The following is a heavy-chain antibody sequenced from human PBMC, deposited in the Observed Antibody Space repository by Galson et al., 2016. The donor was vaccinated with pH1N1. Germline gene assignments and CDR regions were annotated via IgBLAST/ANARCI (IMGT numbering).Heavy chain of an antibody. CDR3: ARGEGIRYYYSGMDV. Sequence: TLSLTCTVSGGSMNSADYYWSWIRQPPGKGLEWIGYIYYSGTTYFSPSLKSRLSMSVDMSNNQFSLTLNPVTAADTAVYYCARGEGIRYYYSGMDVWGQGTTVTVFS. V-gene: IGHV4-30-4*01. J-gene: IGHJ6*02. D-gene: IGHD3-16*01. CDR1: GGSMNSADYY. CDR2: IYYSGTT.